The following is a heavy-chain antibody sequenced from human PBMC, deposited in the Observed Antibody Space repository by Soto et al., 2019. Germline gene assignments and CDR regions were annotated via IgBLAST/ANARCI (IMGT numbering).Heavy chain of an antibody. J-gene: IGHJ5*02. CDR1: GFTFSSYA. V-gene: IGHV3-23*01. D-gene: IGHD3-22*01. Sequence: EVQLLESGGGLVQPGGSLRLSCAASGFTFSSYAMSWVRQAPGKGLGWVSSINPSGVATSYADSVKGRFTLSRDNSKNTLDLQLSSRGADDTALYFCAKAHRSDYNSGYYGRFDPRGQGTLVTVSS. CDR2: INPSGVAT. CDR3: AKAHRSDYNSGYYGRFDP.